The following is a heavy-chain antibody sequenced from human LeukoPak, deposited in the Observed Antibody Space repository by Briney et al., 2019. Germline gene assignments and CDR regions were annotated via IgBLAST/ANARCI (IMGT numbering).Heavy chain of an antibody. CDR3: ARANFQQLIFDY. D-gene: IGHD6-13*01. J-gene: IGHJ4*02. CDR1: GGSISSGGYY. V-gene: IGHV4-31*03. Sequence: SETLSLTCTVSGGSISSGGYYRTWIRQHPGKGLEWIGYIYYSGSTYYNPSLKSRVTISVDTSKNQFSLKLSSVTAADTAVYYCARANFQQLIFDYWGQGTLVTVSS. CDR2: IYYSGST.